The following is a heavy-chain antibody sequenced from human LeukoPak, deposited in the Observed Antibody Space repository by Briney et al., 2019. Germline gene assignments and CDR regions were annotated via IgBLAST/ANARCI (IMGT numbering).Heavy chain of an antibody. CDR2: IRYDGSNK. CDR1: GFTFSSYG. J-gene: IGHJ4*02. Sequence: GGSLRLSCAASGFTFSSYGMHWVRQAPGKGLEWVAFIRYDGSNKYYADSVKGRFTISRDNSKNTLYLQMNSLRAEDTAVYYCAKDSIQLWPSGLYFDYWGQGTLVTVSS. V-gene: IGHV3-30*02. CDR3: AKDSIQLWPSGLYFDY. D-gene: IGHD5-18*01.